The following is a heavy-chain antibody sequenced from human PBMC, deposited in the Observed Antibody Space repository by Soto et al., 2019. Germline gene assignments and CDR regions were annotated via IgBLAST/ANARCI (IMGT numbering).Heavy chain of an antibody. D-gene: IGHD2-2*01. J-gene: IGHJ6*02. V-gene: IGHV3-13*04. CDR2: IGTAGDT. Sequence: EVQLVESGGGLVQPGGSLRLSCAASGFTFSSYDMHWVRQATGKGLEWVSAIGTAGDTYYPGSVKGRFTISRENAKNSLYLQMNSLRAGDTAVYYCARSLGYCSSPSCYVRYYYGMDVWGQGTTVTVSS. CDR3: ARSLGYCSSPSCYVRYYYGMDV. CDR1: GFTFSSYD.